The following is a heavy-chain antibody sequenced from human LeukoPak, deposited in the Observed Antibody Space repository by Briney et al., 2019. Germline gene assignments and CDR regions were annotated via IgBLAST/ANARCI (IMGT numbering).Heavy chain of an antibody. D-gene: IGHD6-19*01. CDR3: ARGRFSGPDDY. Sequence: PGGSLRLSCAVSEFSVSSNYMNWVRQAPGKGLEWVSVIYSGGATYYADSVRGRFTISIDKYKNMVSLYMKSLGGEDTAVYYCARGRFSGPDDYGGQGTLVTVSS. J-gene: IGHJ4*02. CDR1: EFSVSSNY. V-gene: IGHV3-53*01. CDR2: IYSGGAT.